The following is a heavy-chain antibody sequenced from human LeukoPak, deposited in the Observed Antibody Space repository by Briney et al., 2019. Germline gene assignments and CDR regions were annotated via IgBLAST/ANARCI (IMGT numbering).Heavy chain of an antibody. J-gene: IGHJ5*02. D-gene: IGHD3-22*01. V-gene: IGHV4-30-2*01. CDR1: GGSIPSGGYC. CDR3: ARVGSSGSGPFDP. CDR2: IYPDGGS. Sequence: SETLSLTCAVSGGSIPSGGYCWSWIRQPPGKGLEWIGYIYPDGGSYYKPSLKSRVTISIDMSNNQFSLKLISVTAADTAVYYCARVGSSGSGPFDPWGQGAQVTVSS.